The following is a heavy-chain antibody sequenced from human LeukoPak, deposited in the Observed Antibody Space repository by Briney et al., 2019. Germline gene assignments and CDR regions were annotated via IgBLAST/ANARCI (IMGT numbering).Heavy chain of an antibody. D-gene: IGHD2-2*01. CDR2: INPNSGGT. CDR3: ATSRGYCSSTSCRDDYYFDY. Sequence: GASVKVSCKASGYTFTGYYMHWVRQAPGQGLEWMGWINPNSGGTKYEQEFRGRVTMTRDTSISTAYMELSRLRSDGTAVYYCATSRGYCSSTSCRDDYYFDYWGQGTLVTVSS. J-gene: IGHJ4*02. V-gene: IGHV1-2*02. CDR1: GYTFTGYY.